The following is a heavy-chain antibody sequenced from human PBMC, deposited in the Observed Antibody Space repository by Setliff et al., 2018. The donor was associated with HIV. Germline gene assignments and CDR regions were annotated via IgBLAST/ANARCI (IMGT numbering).Heavy chain of an antibody. D-gene: IGHD5-18*01. V-gene: IGHV1-2*06. CDR1: GYAFSDYS. CDR3: ASGGGDSYEPDAFDI. CDR2: INPDSRGT. J-gene: IGHJ3*02. Sequence: ASVKVSCKTSGYAFSDYSIHWVRQAPGQGLEWVGRINPDSRGTNYAQKFQGRVTMTRDTSISTAYMELRRLRSDDTAVYYCASGGGDSYEPDAFDIWGQGTMVTVSS.